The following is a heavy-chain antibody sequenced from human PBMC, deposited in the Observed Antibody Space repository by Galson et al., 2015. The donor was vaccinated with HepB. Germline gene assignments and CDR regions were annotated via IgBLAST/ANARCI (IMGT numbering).Heavy chain of an antibody. CDR3: ARDTSYGDRSLCY. J-gene: IGHJ4*02. CDR2: IIPMFGTA. V-gene: IGHV1-69*13. CDR1: GGTFSNNV. Sequence: SVKVSCKASGGTFSNNVISWVRQAPGQGLEWMGGIIPMFGTAKHAPKFQNRVSITADESTGTAYIELSSLRSEDTAVYYCARDTSYGDRSLCYWGQGTLVTVSS. D-gene: IGHD4-17*01.